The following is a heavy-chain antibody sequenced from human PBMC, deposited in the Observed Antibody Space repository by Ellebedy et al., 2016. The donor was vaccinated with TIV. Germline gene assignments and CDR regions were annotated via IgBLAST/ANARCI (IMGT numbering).Heavy chain of an antibody. V-gene: IGHV1-2*02. Sequence: AASVKVSCKASGYTFNGFYIHWVRQAPGQGLEWMGWINPNSGGRNYAHRFQGRVTMTRDTSISTAYLEVKSLRSDDTVVYYCARGARIATAGKAAELSRNDYWGQGTLVTVSS. CDR3: ARGARIATAGKAAELSRNDY. CDR1: GYTFNGFY. J-gene: IGHJ4*02. D-gene: IGHD6-13*01. CDR2: INPNSGGR.